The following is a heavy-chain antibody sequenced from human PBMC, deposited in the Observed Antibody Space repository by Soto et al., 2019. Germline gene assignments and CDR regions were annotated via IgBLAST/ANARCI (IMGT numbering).Heavy chain of an antibody. CDR1: GFTFSSYA. V-gene: IGHV3-23*01. Sequence: GGSLRLSCAASGFTFSSYAMSWVRQAPGKGLEWVSAISGSGGSTYYADSVKGRFTISRDNSKNTLYLQMNSLRAEDTAVYYCAKAEQYYYGSGSYYYYGMDVWGQGTKVTVSS. CDR2: ISGSGGST. CDR3: AKAEQYYYGSGSYYYYGMDV. J-gene: IGHJ6*02. D-gene: IGHD3-10*01.